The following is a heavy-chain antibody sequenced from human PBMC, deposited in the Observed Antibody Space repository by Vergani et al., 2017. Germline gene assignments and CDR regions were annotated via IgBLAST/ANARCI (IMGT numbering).Heavy chain of an antibody. V-gene: IGHV3-23*01. CDR1: GFTFNSYA. J-gene: IGHJ3*01. CDR2: FNNNGGRT. Sequence: QLLESGGGLIQPGGSLRLSCAASGFTFNSYAMTWVRQAPGKGLEGVSGFNNNGGRTNYADSVKGRFTISRDNSKNTLYLQMTDLRAEDTATYYCAKVCGSTSCPYGGGAFDVWGHGTMVTVSS. D-gene: IGHD2-2*01. CDR3: AKVCGSTSCPYGGGAFDV.